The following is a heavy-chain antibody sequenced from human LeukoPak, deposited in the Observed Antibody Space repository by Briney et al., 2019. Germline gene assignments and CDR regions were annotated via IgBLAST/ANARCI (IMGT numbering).Heavy chain of an antibody. Sequence: GGSLRLSCAASGFTVSNNYMSWVRQAPGKGLEWVSVIYSGGSTYYADSVKGRFTISRDTSKNTLSLQMNSLRAEDTAVYYCASTYYYDSSGYYRAEYFQHWGQGTLVTVSS. CDR1: GFTVSNNY. J-gene: IGHJ1*01. D-gene: IGHD3-22*01. V-gene: IGHV3-53*01. CDR2: IYSGGST. CDR3: ASTYYYDSSGYYRAEYFQH.